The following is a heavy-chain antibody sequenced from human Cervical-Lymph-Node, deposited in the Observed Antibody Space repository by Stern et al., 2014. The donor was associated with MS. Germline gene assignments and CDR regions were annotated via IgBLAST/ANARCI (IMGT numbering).Heavy chain of an antibody. V-gene: IGHV1-2*02. CDR2: ILPNCGGT. Sequence: QVQLVQSGAEVKKPWASVKVSCKVSGYFFTDYYLNWLRQAPGPCAEWMVWILPNCGGTMYAPKFQGRVTMTSDTSLSTAYMELSRLTSDDTAVYYCAREREEQRLGISYYFNHWGQGTLVTVSS. J-gene: IGHJ1*01. CDR3: AREREEQRLGISYYFNH. D-gene: IGHD2/OR15-2a*01. CDR1: GYFFTDYY.